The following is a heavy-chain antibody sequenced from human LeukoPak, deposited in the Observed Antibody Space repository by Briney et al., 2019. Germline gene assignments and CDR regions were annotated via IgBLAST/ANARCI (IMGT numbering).Heavy chain of an antibody. CDR1: GFTFSRYW. Sequence: GGSLRLSCAASGFTFSRYWMSWVRQAPGKGLEWVSAISGSGGSTYYADSVKGRFTISRDNSKNTLYLQMNSLRAEDTTVYYCAKEPPGIAVAGLFDYWGQGTLVTVSS. D-gene: IGHD6-19*01. V-gene: IGHV3-23*01. CDR3: AKEPPGIAVAGLFDY. CDR2: ISGSGGST. J-gene: IGHJ4*02.